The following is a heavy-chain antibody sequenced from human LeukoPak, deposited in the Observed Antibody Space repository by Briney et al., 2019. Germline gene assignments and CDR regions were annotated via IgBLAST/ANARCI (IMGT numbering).Heavy chain of an antibody. CDR1: GYTFTSYG. CDR3: ARDRGVVTPTLFDY. J-gene: IGHJ4*02. V-gene: IGHV1-18*01. Sequence: GASVKVSCKASGYTFTSYGISWVRQAPGQGLEWMGWISAYNGNTNYAQKLQGRVTMTTDTSTSTAYMELRSLRSDDTAVYYCARDRGVVTPTLFDYWGQGTLVTVSS. D-gene: IGHD4-23*01. CDR2: ISAYNGNT.